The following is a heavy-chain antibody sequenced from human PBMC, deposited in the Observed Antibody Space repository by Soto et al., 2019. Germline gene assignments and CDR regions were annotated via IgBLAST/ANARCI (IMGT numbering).Heavy chain of an antibody. V-gene: IGHV1-24*01. CDR1: GYSLSKLS. Sequence: ASVKVSCKVSGYSLSKLSMNWVLQAPGKGLEWMGGFDPEDGKTTYAQKFQGRVTLTEDTSTDTAYMDLSSLTSEDTAVYYCANHGDFAAFDFWGQGTRVTVSS. J-gene: IGHJ4*02. CDR2: FDPEDGKT. CDR3: ANHGDFAAFDF.